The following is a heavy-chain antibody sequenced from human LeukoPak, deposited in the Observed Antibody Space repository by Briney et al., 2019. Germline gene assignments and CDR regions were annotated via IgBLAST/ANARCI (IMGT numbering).Heavy chain of an antibody. V-gene: IGHV3-15*01. J-gene: IGHJ4*02. Sequence: GGSLRLSCAASGFTFSNAWMSWVRQAPGKGLEWVGRIKSKTDGGTTDYAAPVKGRFTISRDDSKSIAYLQMSSLKTEDTAVYYCTRVAITLVGSYDHYFDYWGQGTLVTVSS. D-gene: IGHD1-26*01. CDR1: GFTFSNAW. CDR3: TRVAITLVGSYDHYFDY. CDR2: IKSKTDGGTT.